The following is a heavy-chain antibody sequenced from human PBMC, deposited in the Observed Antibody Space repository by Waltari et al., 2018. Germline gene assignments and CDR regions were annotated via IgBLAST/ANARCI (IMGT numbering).Heavy chain of an antibody. CDR2: IDYSGST. J-gene: IGHJ4*02. D-gene: IGHD1-7*01. CDR3: ARSELTYYFDY. V-gene: IGHV4-31*03. CDR1: GGSIRCGVYY. Sequence: QVQLQESGPGLVKPSQTLSLTCTVSGGSIRCGVYYWRWIRQHPGKGLEWIGYIDYSGSTYYNPSLKSRVTISVDTSKNQFSLKLSSVTAADTAVYYCARSELTYYFDYWGQGTLVTVSS.